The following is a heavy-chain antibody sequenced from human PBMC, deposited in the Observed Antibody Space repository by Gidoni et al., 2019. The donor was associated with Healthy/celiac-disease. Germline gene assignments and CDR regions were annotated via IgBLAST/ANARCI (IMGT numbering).Heavy chain of an antibody. CDR3: ARDLDTAMATGWFDP. J-gene: IGHJ5*02. D-gene: IGHD5-18*01. Sequence: QVQRQESGPGLVKHSQTLSLTFNVYGGYSSSGDYYWSCIHQPPGKVLEWIGYIYYSGSTYYHPSLKSRVTISVDPSKNQFSLKLSSVTASDTAVDYCARDLDTAMATGWFDPWGQGTLVTVSS. V-gene: IGHV4-30-4*01. CDR1: GGYSSSGDYY. CDR2: IYYSGST.